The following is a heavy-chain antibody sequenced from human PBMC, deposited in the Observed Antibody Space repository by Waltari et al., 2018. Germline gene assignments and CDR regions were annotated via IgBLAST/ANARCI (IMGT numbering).Heavy chain of an antibody. V-gene: IGHV3-53*04. CDR3: ARGLEDFWSGYYYFDY. Sequence: EVQLVESGGGLVQPGGSLRLSCAASGFTVSSNYMSWVRQAPGKGLEWVSVIYSGGSTYYADSVKGRFTISRHNSKNTLYLQMNSLRAEDTAMYYCARGLEDFWSGYYYFDYWGQGTLVTVSS. J-gene: IGHJ4*02. CDR2: IYSGGST. D-gene: IGHD3-3*01. CDR1: GFTVSSNY.